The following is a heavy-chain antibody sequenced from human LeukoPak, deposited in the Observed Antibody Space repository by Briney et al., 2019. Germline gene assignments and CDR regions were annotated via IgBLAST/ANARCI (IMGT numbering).Heavy chain of an antibody. V-gene: IGHV3-7*01. CDR2: IKQDGSEI. J-gene: IGHJ6*03. CDR3: ARLGTEGHYCSGGSCYSSPNYYMDV. D-gene: IGHD2-15*01. CDR1: GFTFSSYW. Sequence: GGSLRLSCAASGFTFSSYWMSWVRQAPGKGLEWVANIKQDGSEIYYVDSVKGRFTISRDNAKNSLYLQMNSLRAEDTAVYYCARLGTEGHYCSGGSCYSSPNYYMDVWGKGTTVTVSS.